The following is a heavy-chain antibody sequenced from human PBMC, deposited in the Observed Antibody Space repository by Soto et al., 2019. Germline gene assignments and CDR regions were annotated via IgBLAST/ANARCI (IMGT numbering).Heavy chain of an antibody. D-gene: IGHD2-15*01. J-gene: IGHJ4*02. V-gene: IGHV4-39*02. CDR2: IYYSGST. CDR1: GGSISSSSYY. Sequence: SETLSLTWTVSGGSISSSSYYWGWIRQPPGKGLEWIGSIYYSGSTYYNPSLKSRVTISVDTSKNQFSLKLSSVTAADTAVYYCARDLGGWPDYWGQGTLVTVSS. CDR3: ARDLGGWPDY.